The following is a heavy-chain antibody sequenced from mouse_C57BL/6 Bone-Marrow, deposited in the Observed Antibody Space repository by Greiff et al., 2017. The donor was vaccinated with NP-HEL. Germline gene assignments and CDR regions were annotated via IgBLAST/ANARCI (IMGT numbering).Heavy chain of an antibody. D-gene: IGHD1-2*01. CDR2: IDPANGNT. CDR3: ASPLRPPGYFDV. CDR1: GFNITNTY. Sequence: EVKLVESVAELVRPGASVKLSCTASGFNITNTYMHWVKQRPEQGLEWIGRIDPANGNTKYAPKFQGKATITADTSSNTAYLQLSSLTSEDTAIYYCASPLRPPGYFDVWGTGTTVTVSS. V-gene: IGHV14-3*01. J-gene: IGHJ1*03.